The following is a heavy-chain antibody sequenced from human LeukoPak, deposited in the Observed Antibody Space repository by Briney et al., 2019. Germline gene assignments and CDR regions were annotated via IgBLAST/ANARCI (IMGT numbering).Heavy chain of an antibody. D-gene: IGHD5-24*01. CDR1: GGTFSSYT. CDR3: ARDQMATTSFDY. J-gene: IGHJ4*02. CDR2: IIPILGIA. V-gene: IGHV1-69*04. Sequence: SVKVSCEASGGTFSSYTISWVRQAPGQGLEWMGRIIPILGIANYAQKFQGRVTITADKSTSTAYMELSSLRSEDTAVYYCARDQMATTSFDYWGQGTLVTVSS.